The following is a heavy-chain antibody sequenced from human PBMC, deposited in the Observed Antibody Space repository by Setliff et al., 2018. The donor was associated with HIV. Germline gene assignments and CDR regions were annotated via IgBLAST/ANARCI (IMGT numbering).Heavy chain of an antibody. CDR3: ARGAYYDILTAYFSYFDL. CDR2: IYYGGST. V-gene: IGHV4-31*03. Sequence: LSLTCTVSGGSISSGGYYWSWIRQHPGKGLEWIGYIYYGGSTYHNPSLKSRVTMSLDTSKNQFSLKLRSVTAADTAVYYCARGAYYDILTAYFSYFDLWGRGTLVTVSS. D-gene: IGHD3-9*01. CDR1: GGSISSGGYY. J-gene: IGHJ2*01.